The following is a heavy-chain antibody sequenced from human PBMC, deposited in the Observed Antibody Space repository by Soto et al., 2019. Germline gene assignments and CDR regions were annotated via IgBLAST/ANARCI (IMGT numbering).Heavy chain of an antibody. CDR2: ISYSGGST. CDR1: KCTFSNYA. V-gene: IGHV3-23*01. CDR3: ANVPTGEMATVFQAFDI. J-gene: IGHJ3*02. D-gene: IGHD4-4*01. Sequence: GGSLRLSCVASKCTFSNYAMSWVRQAPGKGLEWVSAISYSGGSTYYADSVKGRFTISRDNSKNTLYLQMNSLRDEDTAVYYCANVPTGEMATVFQAFDIWGQGTMVTVSS.